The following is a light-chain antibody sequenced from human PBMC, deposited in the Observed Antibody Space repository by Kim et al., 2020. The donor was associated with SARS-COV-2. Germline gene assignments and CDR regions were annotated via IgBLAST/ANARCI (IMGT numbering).Light chain of an antibody. CDR3: NSRDSSGNHYV. J-gene: IGLJ1*01. Sequence: ALGQTVRFTCQVASLRGYYASWYQQKPGQAPVLVIYGKNNRPSGIPDRFSGSSSGNTASLTITGAQAEDEADYYCNSRDSSGNHYVFGTGTKVTVL. CDR2: GKN. V-gene: IGLV3-19*01. CDR1: SLRGYY.